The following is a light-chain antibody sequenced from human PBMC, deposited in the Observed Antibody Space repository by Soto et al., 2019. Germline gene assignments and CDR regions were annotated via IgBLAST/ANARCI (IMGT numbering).Light chain of an antibody. J-gene: IGLJ3*02. V-gene: IGLV1-40*01. CDR1: SSNIGAGYD. CDR2: GNS. Sequence: QSVLTQPPSVSGAPGQRVTISCTGSSSNIGAGYDVHWYQQLPGTAPKLLIYGNSNRPSGVPDRFSGSKSGTSASLTIPGLQAEEEADYYCQSYDSSLSALFGGGTKVTVL. CDR3: QSYDSSLSAL.